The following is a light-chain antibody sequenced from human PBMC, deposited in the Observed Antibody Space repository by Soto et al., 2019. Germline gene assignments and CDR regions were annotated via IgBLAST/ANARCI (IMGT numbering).Light chain of an antibody. CDR1: QGISSY. V-gene: IGKV1-8*01. Sequence: AILITQSPSSLSAATGDRVTITCRASQGISSYLAWYQQKPGKAPKLLIYAASTLQSGVPSRFSGSGAGTDFTLTISRVEAEDVGLYYCMQATQFPRTFGQGTKVDIK. CDR3: MQATQFPRT. J-gene: IGKJ1*01. CDR2: AAS.